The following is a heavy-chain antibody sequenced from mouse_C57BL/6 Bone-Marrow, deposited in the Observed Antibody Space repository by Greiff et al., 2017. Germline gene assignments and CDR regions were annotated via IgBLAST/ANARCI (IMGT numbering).Heavy chain of an antibody. Sequence: VQLQQSGAELVRPGASVQLSCTASGFNIKDDYMHWVKQRPEQGLECIGWIDPENGDTEYASKFQGKATITADTSSNTAYLQLSSLTSEDTAVYYCTTWNLLLRYLDYWGQGTTLTVSS. V-gene: IGHV14-4*01. CDR3: TTWNLLLRYLDY. D-gene: IGHD1-1*01. CDR2: IDPENGDT. J-gene: IGHJ2*01. CDR1: GFNIKDDY.